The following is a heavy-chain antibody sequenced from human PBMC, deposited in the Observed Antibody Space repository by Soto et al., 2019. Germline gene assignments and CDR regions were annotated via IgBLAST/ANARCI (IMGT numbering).Heavy chain of an antibody. CDR1: GAPCTDYC. Sequence: GGFLRLPCTCYGAPCTDYCTSLVRQAPGKGLEWVSSVSKSDYTYYSDSVKGRFTISRDNAKNSVSLQMNTLGVEDTAGDYCAREDSIIIPAVSDFWGQGQPVTVAA. CDR3: AREDSIIIPAVSDF. CDR2: VSKSDYT. D-gene: IGHD2-2*01. J-gene: IGHJ4*02. V-gene: IGHV3-11*04.